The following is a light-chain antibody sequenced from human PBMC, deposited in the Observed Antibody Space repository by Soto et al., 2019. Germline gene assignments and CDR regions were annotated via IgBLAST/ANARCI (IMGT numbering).Light chain of an antibody. CDR1: QGIGTY. V-gene: IGKV1-9*01. CDR2: ASS. J-gene: IGKJ5*01. Sequence: IQFTQSPSSLSASVVDRVTVTCRASQGIGTYLVWYQQKSGKAPTVLIYASSTLQTGVPSRFSGSGSGTDFTLTISSLQPEDFATYYCQHADSFPLITFGQGTRLEIK. CDR3: QHADSFPLIT.